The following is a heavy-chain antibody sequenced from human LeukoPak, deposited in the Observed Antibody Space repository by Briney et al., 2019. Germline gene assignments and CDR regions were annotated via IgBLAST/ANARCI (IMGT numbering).Heavy chain of an antibody. V-gene: IGHV3-30*18. D-gene: IGHD3-10*01. CDR3: AKDGISRGSGSYYDK. Sequence: PGGSLRLSCAASGFTFSNYAMHWVRRAPGKGLEWVAITSHDGRKNNYADSVKGRFPISRDSSENTVYLQMNSLRAEDTAVYYCAKDGISRGSGSYYDKWGQGTLVAVSS. CDR2: TSHDGRKN. CDR1: GFTFSNYA. J-gene: IGHJ4*02.